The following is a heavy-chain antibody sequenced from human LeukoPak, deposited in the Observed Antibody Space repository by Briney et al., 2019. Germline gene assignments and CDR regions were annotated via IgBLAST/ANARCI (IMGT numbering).Heavy chain of an antibody. CDR2: ISYDGSNK. Sequence: GGSLRLSCAASGFTFCSYAMHWVRQAPGKGLEWVAVISYDGSNKYYTDSVKGRFTISRDNSKNTLYLQMSSLRAEDTAVYYCAKGGTYDSSAYYLGHFVYWGQGTLVTVSS. D-gene: IGHD3-22*01. CDR1: GFTFCSYA. V-gene: IGHV3-30*04. CDR3: AKGGTYDSSAYYLGHFVY. J-gene: IGHJ4*02.